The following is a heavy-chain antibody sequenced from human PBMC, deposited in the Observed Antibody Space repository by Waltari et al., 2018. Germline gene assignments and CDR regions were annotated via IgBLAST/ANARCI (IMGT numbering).Heavy chain of an antibody. D-gene: IGHD3-22*01. V-gene: IGHV1-8*02. J-gene: IGHJ3*01. Sequence: QVQLVQSGAEVKKPGASVRVSCKASGYTFINYDINWVRQAPGQGLEWMGWHNPKLAMRGYAQKFQGRVSMTSDASSRTAYMELSGLTPDDTAVYYCARDYDTSTLYVENAFDVWGQGTVVTVSS. CDR2: HNPKLAMR. CDR3: ARDYDTSTLYVENAFDV. CDR1: GYTFINYD.